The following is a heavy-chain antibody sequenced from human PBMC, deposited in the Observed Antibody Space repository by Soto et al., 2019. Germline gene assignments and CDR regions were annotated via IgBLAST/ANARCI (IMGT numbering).Heavy chain of an antibody. J-gene: IGHJ6*02. D-gene: IGHD3-3*01. Sequence: SVKVSCKASGGTFSSYAISWVRQAPGQGLEWMGGIIPIFGTANYAQKFQGRVTITADESTSTAYMELSSLRSEDTAVYYCASAHDFWSGYQAPLYYYYGMDVWGQGTTVTVS. CDR3: ASAHDFWSGYQAPLYYYYGMDV. CDR1: GGTFSSYA. V-gene: IGHV1-69*13. CDR2: IIPIFGTA.